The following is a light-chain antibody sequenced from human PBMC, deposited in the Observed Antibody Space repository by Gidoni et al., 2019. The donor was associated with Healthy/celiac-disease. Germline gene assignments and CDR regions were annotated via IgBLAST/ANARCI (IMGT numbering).Light chain of an antibody. J-gene: IGKJ2*01. CDR1: QSISSY. Sequence: IVIAPSPSSLSASVGDRVTITCRASQSISSYLNWYQQKPGKAPKLLIYAASSVQSGVPSRFRGSGSATDITVTLRSLQPEDLATYYCERTIGTPGQFVQG. CDR2: AAS. V-gene: IGKV1-39*01. CDR3: ERTIGTPGQ.